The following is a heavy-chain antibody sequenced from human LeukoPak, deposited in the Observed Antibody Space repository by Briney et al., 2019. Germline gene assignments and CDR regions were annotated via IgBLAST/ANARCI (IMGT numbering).Heavy chain of an antibody. CDR2: ISSSSSYI. CDR1: GFTFSSYS. J-gene: IGHJ4*02. CDR3: ASIYSGSYPFVDY. Sequence: LRLSCAASGFTFSSYSMHWVPQAPGKGLEWVSYISSSSSYIYYADSVQGRFTISRDNANNSLSLQMNSLRAEDTAVYYCASIYSGSYPFVDYWGQGTLVTVSS. V-gene: IGHV3-21*05. D-gene: IGHD1-26*01.